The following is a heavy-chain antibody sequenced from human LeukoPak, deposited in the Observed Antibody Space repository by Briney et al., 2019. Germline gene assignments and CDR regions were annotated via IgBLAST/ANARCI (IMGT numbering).Heavy chain of an antibody. V-gene: IGHV4-34*01. CDR3: ARGRAGYCSSTSCSKYYHYYYMDV. Sequence: SETLSLTCAVYGGSFSGYYWSWIRQPPGKGLEWIGEINHSGSTNYNPSLKSRVTISVDTSKNQFSLKLSSVTAADTAVYYCARGRAGYCSSTSCSKYYHYYYMDVWGKGTTVTVSS. D-gene: IGHD2-2*01. J-gene: IGHJ6*03. CDR2: INHSGST. CDR1: GGSFSGYY.